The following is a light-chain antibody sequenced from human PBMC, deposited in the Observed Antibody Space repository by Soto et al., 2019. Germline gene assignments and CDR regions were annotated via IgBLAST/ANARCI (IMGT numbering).Light chain of an antibody. CDR1: QSVSSY. V-gene: IGKV3-11*01. CDR2: DAS. Sequence: EIVLTQSPATLSLSPGERATLSCRASQSVSSYLAWYQQKPGQAPRLLIYDASNRATGIPARFSGSGSGTEFTLTISSLEPKDFAVYYCQQRSNWPPEFTFGPGTKVDIK. J-gene: IGKJ3*01. CDR3: QQRSNWPPEFT.